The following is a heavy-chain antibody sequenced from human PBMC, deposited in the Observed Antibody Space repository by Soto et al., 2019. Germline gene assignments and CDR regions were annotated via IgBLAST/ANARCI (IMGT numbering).Heavy chain of an antibody. V-gene: IGHV4-34*01. Sequence: KASETLSLTCAVYGGSFSGYYWSWIRQPPGKGLEWIGEINQSGSTNYNPSLKSRVTISLDTSKNQFSLRLSSVTAADTAVYYCARGVDYGDYVLGYWGQGTLVTVS. CDR2: INQSGST. CDR1: GGSFSGYY. D-gene: IGHD4-17*01. J-gene: IGHJ4*02. CDR3: ARGVDYGDYVLGY.